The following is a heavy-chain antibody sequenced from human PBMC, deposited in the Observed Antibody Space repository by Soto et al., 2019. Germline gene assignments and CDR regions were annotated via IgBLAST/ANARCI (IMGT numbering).Heavy chain of an antibody. CDR2: IYYSGST. J-gene: IGHJ4*02. CDR3: ATSRGYSGYDLDY. V-gene: IGHV4-59*06. CDR1: GGSISSYY. Sequence: SETLSLTCTVSGGSISSYYWSWIRQPPGKGLEWIGYIYYSGSTYYNPSLKSRVTISVDTSKNQFSLKLSSVTAADTAVYYCATSRGYSGYDLDYWGQGTLVTVSS. D-gene: IGHD5-12*01.